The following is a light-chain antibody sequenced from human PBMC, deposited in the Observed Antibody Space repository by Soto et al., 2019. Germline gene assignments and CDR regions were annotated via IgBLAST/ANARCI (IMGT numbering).Light chain of an antibody. J-gene: IGKJ1*01. CDR2: DAY. CDR3: QQYNSFAWT. CDR1: QNINTW. V-gene: IGKV1-5*01. Sequence: DIQMTQSPSTLSASVGDSVTISFWASQNINTWLAWYHQKPGMAPKLLISDAYTLESGVPSRFSGSGSGPEFTLTISSLQPDDFGTYYCQQYNSFAWTFGQGTKVDI.